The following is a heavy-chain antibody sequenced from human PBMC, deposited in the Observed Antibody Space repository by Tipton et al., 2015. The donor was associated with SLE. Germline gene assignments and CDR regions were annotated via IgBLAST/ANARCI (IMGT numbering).Heavy chain of an antibody. D-gene: IGHD5/OR15-5a*01. Sequence: SLRLSCAASGFTFSIYAMSWVRQAPGKGLEWVSTITASGRDTFYADSLKGRFTISRDNSRDSLYLQINSLRADDTAVYYCAKRPVGTVYHFDSWGQGRLVTVSS. J-gene: IGHJ4*02. CDR1: GFTFSIYA. CDR3: AKRPVGTVYHFDS. V-gene: IGHV3-23*01. CDR2: ITASGRDT.